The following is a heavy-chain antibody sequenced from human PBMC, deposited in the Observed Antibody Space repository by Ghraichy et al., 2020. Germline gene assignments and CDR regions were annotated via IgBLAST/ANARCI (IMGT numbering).Heavy chain of an antibody. CDR2: IRSKANSYAT. D-gene: IGHD2-15*01. J-gene: IGHJ6*02. V-gene: IGHV3-73*01. Sequence: GGSLRLSCAASGFTFSGSAMHWVRQASGKGLEWVGRIRSKANSYATAYAASVKGRFTISRDDSKNTAYLQMNSLKTEDTAVYYCTTSVVAATQDYYYGMDVWGQGTTVTVSS. CDR1: GFTFSGSA. CDR3: TTSVVAATQDYYYGMDV.